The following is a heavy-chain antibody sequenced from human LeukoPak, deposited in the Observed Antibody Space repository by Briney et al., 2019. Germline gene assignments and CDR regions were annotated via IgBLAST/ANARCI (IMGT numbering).Heavy chain of an antibody. CDR2: IIPIFGTA. D-gene: IGHD3-22*01. CDR3: ARMSYYDSSGDNWFDP. V-gene: IGHV1-69*06. Sequence: SVKVSCKASGGTFSSYAISWVRQAPGQGLEWMGGIIPIFGTANYAQKFQGRVTVTADKSSTTVYMELSSLRSEDTAVYYCARMSYYDSSGDNWFDPWGQGTLVTVSS. J-gene: IGHJ5*02. CDR1: GGTFSSYA.